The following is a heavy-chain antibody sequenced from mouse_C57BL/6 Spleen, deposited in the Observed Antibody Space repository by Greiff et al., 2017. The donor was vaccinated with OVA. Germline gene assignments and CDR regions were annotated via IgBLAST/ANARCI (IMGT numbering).Heavy chain of an antibody. CDR3: ARQSTTGVFDF. CDR2: LNPSNGGT. CDR1: GYTFTSYW. D-gene: IGHD2-14*01. J-gene: IGHJ2*01. Sequence: QVQLQQPGPVLVTPGASVKLSCKASGYTFTSYWMHWVKQRPGPGLEWIGTLNPSNGGTHYNEKFKSKATLTVDQSSRTAYMQLSSLTSEDSAGYYGARQSTTGVFDFWGQGTTLTVSS. V-gene: IGHV1-53*01.